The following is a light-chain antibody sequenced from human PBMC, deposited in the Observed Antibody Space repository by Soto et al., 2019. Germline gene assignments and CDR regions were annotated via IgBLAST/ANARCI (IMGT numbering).Light chain of an antibody. CDR2: GNG. CDR1: SSNIGAGYD. V-gene: IGLV1-40*01. Sequence: QSVLTQPPSVSGAPGQRVTISCTGSSSNIGAGYDVHWYQQLPGTAPKLLIYGNGNRPSGVPDRFSASKFGTSASLTIAGIQADDEADYYCQSYDNRLTVSVFGGGTQLTVL. J-gene: IGLJ3*02. CDR3: QSYDNRLTVSV.